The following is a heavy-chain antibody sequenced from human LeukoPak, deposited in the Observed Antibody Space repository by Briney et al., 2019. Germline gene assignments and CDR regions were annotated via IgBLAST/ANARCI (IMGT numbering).Heavy chain of an antibody. V-gene: IGHV1-69*13. Sequence: ASVKVSCKASGGTFSSYAIRWVRQAPGQGLEWMGGIIPIFGTANYAQKLQGRVTITADESTSTAYMELSSLRSEDTAVYYCARDGYNLDYYYYMDVWGKGTTVTVSS. J-gene: IGHJ6*03. CDR1: GGTFSSYA. CDR2: IIPIFGTA. D-gene: IGHD5-24*01. CDR3: ARDGYNLDYYYYMDV.